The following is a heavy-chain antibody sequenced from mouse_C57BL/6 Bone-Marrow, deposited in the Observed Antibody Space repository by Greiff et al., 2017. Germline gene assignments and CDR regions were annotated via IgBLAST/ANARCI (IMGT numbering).Heavy chain of an antibody. J-gene: IGHJ1*03. Sequence: VNLVESGPELVKPGASVKLSCKASGYTFTSYDINWVKQRPGQGLEWIGWIYPRDGSTKYNEKFKGKATLTVDTSSSTAYMGLHSLTSEDSAVYFCARDYGSSYWYFDVWGTGTTVTVSS. CDR3: ARDYGSSYWYFDV. D-gene: IGHD1-1*01. V-gene: IGHV1-85*01. CDR2: IYPRDGST. CDR1: GYTFTSYD.